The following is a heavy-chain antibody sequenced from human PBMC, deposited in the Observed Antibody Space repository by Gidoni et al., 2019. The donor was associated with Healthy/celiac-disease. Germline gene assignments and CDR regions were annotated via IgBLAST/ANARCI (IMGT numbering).Heavy chain of an antibody. D-gene: IGHD1-7*01. Sequence: QVQLQESGPGLVKPSGTLSLTCAVSGGSISSSNWWSWVRQPPGKGLEWIGEIYHSGSTNYNPSLKSRVTISVDKSKNQFSLKLSSVTAADTAVYYCARAPDIAQTGTTGAFDIWGQGRMVTVSS. J-gene: IGHJ3*02. V-gene: IGHV4-4*02. CDR1: GGSISSSNW. CDR2: IYHSGST. CDR3: ARAPDIAQTGTTGAFDI.